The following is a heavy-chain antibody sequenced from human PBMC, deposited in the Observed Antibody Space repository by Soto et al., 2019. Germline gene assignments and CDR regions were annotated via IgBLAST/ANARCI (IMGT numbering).Heavy chain of an antibody. CDR3: ARGSNYVSYYYYGMDV. D-gene: IGHD4-4*01. J-gene: IGHJ6*02. Sequence: SVKVSCKASGYTFTSYGISWVRQAPGQGLEWMGGIIPIFGTANYAQKFQGRVTITADESTSTAYMELSSLRSEDTAVYYCARGSNYVSYYYYGMDVWGQGTTVTVSS. CDR1: GYTFTSYG. CDR2: IIPIFGTA. V-gene: IGHV1-69*13.